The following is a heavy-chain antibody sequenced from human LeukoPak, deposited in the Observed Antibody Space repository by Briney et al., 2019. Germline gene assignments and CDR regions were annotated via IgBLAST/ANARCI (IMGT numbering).Heavy chain of an antibody. D-gene: IGHD6-13*01. CDR3: ARQRSSTWSLGY. CDR2: VYYSGST. V-gene: IGHV4-59*08. Sequence: SETLSLTCTVSGVSISSYYWSWIRQPPGKGLEWIGYVYYSGSTNYNPSLKSRVTISVDTSKNQFSLKLSSVTAADTAVYFCARQRSSTWSLGYWGQGTLVTVSS. J-gene: IGHJ4*02. CDR1: GVSISSYY.